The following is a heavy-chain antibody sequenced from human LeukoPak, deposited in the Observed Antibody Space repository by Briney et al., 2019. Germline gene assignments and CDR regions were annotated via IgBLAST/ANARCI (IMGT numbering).Heavy chain of an antibody. V-gene: IGHV1-69*13. D-gene: IGHD6-13*01. CDR3: ARDNVSSSWYQYDY. J-gene: IGHJ4*02. Sequence: GASVKVSCKASGGIFSSYAISWVRQAPGQGLEWMGGIIPIFGTANYAQKFQGRVTITADESTSTAYMELSSLRSEDTAVYYCARDNVSSSWYQYDYWGQGTLVTVSS. CDR2: IIPIFGTA. CDR1: GGIFSSYA.